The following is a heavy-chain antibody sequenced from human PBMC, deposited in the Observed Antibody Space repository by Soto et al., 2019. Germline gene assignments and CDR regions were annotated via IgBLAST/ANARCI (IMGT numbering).Heavy chain of an antibody. CDR2: INDYGTTI. V-gene: IGHV3-74*01. CDR3: ARGGPEPFHY. Sequence: LRLSCAASGFTLGNYWMHWVRQAPGNGLVWVSRINDYGTTINYAESVEGRFIISRDDAKSEVYLQMNNLRAEDSAVYYCARGGPEPFHYWGQAALVTVSS. D-gene: IGHD1-1*01. CDR1: GFTLGNYW. J-gene: IGHJ4*02.